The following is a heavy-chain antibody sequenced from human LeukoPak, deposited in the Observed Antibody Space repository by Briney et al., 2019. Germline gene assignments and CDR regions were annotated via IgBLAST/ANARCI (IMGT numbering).Heavy chain of an antibody. Sequence: PSETLSLTCTVSGGSISPYYWSWIRQPPGKGLEWIGYIYYSGTTNYNPSLKSRVTISVDTSKNQFSLKLSSVTAADTAVYYCARGVADYYGMDVWGQGTTVTVSS. CDR1: GGSISPYY. CDR3: ARGVADYYGMDV. V-gene: IGHV4-59*01. J-gene: IGHJ6*02. CDR2: IYYSGTT.